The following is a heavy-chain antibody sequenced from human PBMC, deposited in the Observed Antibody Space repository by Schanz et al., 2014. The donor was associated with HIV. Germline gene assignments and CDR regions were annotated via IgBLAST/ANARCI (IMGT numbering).Heavy chain of an antibody. V-gene: IGHV3-30*03. CDR1: GFTFSNYG. CDR2: TSSDGSGK. Sequence: QVQLVESGGGVVRPGKSLRLSCEASGFTFSNYGMHWVRQAPGKGLEWVAVTSSDGSGKFYVDSVKGRFTISRDNAKKLLSLQVNNLRVEDTATYYCTRDIGWLAQDSWGQGTLVTVSP. D-gene: IGHD6-19*01. J-gene: IGHJ4*02. CDR3: TRDIGWLAQDS.